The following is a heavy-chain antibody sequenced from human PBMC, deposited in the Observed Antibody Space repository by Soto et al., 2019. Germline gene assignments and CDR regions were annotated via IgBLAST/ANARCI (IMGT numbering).Heavy chain of an antibody. J-gene: IGHJ3*02. CDR2: IIPILGIA. CDR1: GGTFSSYT. CDR3: ARDLPGIAAPWDAFDI. V-gene: IGHV1-69*04. Sequence: SVKVSCKASGGTFSSYTISWVRQAPGQGLEWMGRIIPILGIANYAQKFQGRVTITADKSTSTAYMELSSLRSEDTAVYYCARDLPGIAAPWDAFDIWGQGTMVTVSS. D-gene: IGHD6-13*01.